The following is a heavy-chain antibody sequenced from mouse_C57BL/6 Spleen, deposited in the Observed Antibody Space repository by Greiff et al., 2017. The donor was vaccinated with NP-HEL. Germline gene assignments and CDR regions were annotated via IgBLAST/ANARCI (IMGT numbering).Heavy chain of an antibody. Sequence: EVKLMESGPELVKPGASVKISCKASGYSFTGYYMHWVKQSHGNILDWIGYIYPYNGVSSYNQKFKGKATLTVDKSSSTAYMELRSLTSEDSAVYYCARTTVVARLDYWGQGTTLTVSS. CDR3: ARTTVVARLDY. CDR2: IYPYNGVS. D-gene: IGHD1-1*01. V-gene: IGHV1-31*01. CDR1: GYSFTGYY. J-gene: IGHJ2*01.